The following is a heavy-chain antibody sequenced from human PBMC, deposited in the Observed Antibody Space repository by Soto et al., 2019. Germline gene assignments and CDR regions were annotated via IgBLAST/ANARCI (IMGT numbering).Heavy chain of an antibody. CDR3: AGWCGHDYNY. V-gene: IGHV3-7*03. D-gene: IGHD4-4*01. J-gene: IGHJ4*02. Sequence: EVQLVQSGGGLVQPGGSLRLSCVGSGFTFTDFYMNWVRQAPGKVLEWVANIRPDGTETNYVESVRGRFTTSRDNAKNSMFLHKNSQREDGTALYCSAGWCGHDYNYWGQGILVTVSS. CDR1: GFTFTDFY. CDR2: IRPDGTET.